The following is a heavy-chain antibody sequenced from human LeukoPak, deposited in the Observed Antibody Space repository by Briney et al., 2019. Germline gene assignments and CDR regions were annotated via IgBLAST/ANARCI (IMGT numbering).Heavy chain of an antibody. CDR3: ARLPYGSGSYYLDY. V-gene: IGHV4-61*01. Sequence: SETLSLTCTVSGGSVSSGSYYWSWIRQPPGKGLEWIGYIYYSGSTNYNPSLKSRVTISVDTSKNQFSLKLSSVTAADTAVYYCARLPYGSGSYYLDYWSQGTLVTVSS. CDR1: GGSVSSGSYY. D-gene: IGHD3-10*01. J-gene: IGHJ4*02. CDR2: IYYSGST.